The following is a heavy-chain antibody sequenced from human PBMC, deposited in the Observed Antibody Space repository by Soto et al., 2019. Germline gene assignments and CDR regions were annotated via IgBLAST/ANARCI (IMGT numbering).Heavy chain of an antibody. CDR3: ARDPPEYSSSSIKGY. D-gene: IGHD6-6*01. J-gene: IGHJ4*02. CDR2: ISSSSSTI. Sequence: GGSLRLSCAASGFTFSRYSMNWVRQAPGKGLEWVSYISSSSSTIYYADSVKGRFTISRDNAKNSLYLQMNSLRAEDTAVYYCARDPPEYSSSSIKGYWGQGTLVTVSS. CDR1: GFTFSRYS. V-gene: IGHV3-48*01.